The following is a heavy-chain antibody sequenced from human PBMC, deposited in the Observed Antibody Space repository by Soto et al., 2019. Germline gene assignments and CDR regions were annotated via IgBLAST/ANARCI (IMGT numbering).Heavy chain of an antibody. CDR2: ISSSSSTI. Sequence: GGSLRLSCAASGFTFSSYSMNWVRQAPGKGLEWVSYISSSSSTIYYADSVKGRFTISRDNVKNSLYLQMNSLRDEDTAVYYCARVLNDDGYTHHFDYWGQGTLVTVSS. D-gene: IGHD1-1*01. V-gene: IGHV3-48*02. CDR1: GFTFSSYS. CDR3: ARVLNDDGYTHHFDY. J-gene: IGHJ4*02.